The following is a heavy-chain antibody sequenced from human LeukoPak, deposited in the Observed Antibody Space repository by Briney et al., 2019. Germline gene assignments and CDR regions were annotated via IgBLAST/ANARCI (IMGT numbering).Heavy chain of an antibody. CDR3: AKVGASYYGIDY. V-gene: IGHV3-23*01. CDR2: ISGSGGST. CDR1: GFTFSSYA. Sequence: GGSLRLSCAASGFTFSSYAMSWVRQAPGKGLEWVSAISGSGGSTYYADSVKGRFTISRDNSKNTLYLQMSSLRVEDTAVYYCAKVGASYYGIDYWGQGARVTVSS. D-gene: IGHD1-26*01. J-gene: IGHJ4*02.